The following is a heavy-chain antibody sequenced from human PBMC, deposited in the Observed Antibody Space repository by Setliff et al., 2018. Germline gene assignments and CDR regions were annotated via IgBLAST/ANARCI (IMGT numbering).Heavy chain of an antibody. CDR2: IYHSGSS. V-gene: IGHV4-39*07. D-gene: IGHD3-3*01. Sequence: SETLSLTCTVSGGSISSMSYYWGWIRQPPGKGLEWIGSIYHSGSSYYNPSLKSRLTISVDASTNQFSLKLYSVTAADTAVYYCRYWSGYYNNDYWGQGTLVTVSS. J-gene: IGHJ4*02. CDR3: RYWSGYYNNDY. CDR1: GGSISSMSYY.